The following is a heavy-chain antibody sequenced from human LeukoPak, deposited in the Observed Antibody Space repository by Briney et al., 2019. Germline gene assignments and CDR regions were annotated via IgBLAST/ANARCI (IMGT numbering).Heavy chain of an antibody. Sequence: SETLSLTCTVSGGSISSYYWSWIRQPPGKGLEWIGRIYTSGSTNYNPSLKSRVTMSVDTSKNQFSLKLSSVTAADTAVYYCARDRIPSWDVHAFDIWGQGTMVTVSS. J-gene: IGHJ3*02. CDR1: GGSISSYY. CDR3: ARDRIPSWDVHAFDI. CDR2: IYTSGST. D-gene: IGHD1-26*01. V-gene: IGHV4-4*07.